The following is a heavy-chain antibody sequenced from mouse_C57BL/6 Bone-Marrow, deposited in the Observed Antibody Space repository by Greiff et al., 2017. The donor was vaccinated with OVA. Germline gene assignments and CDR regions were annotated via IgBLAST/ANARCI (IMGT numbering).Heavy chain of an antibody. Sequence: EVKLVESEGGLVQPGSSMKLSCTVSGFTFSDYYMAWVRQVPEKGLEWVANINYDGSSTYYLDSLKSRFIISRDNAKNILYLQMSSLKSEDTATYYCARDGYYYGSSYWYFDVWGTGTTVTVSS. CDR2: INYDGSST. V-gene: IGHV5-16*01. D-gene: IGHD1-1*01. J-gene: IGHJ1*03. CDR1: GFTFSDYY. CDR3: ARDGYYYGSSYWYFDV.